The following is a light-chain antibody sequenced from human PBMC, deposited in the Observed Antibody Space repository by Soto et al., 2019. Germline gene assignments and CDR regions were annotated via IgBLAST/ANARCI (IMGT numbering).Light chain of an antibody. V-gene: IGLV2-23*01. Sequence: QSALTEPASVSGSPGKSITISCTGTSSDVGSYNLVSWYQQHPGKAPKLMIYEGSKRPSGVSNRFSGSKSGYTASLTISGVQAEDESDYYCCSYAGSSTSVVFGGGTKVTVL. CDR2: EGS. CDR1: SSDVGSYNL. CDR3: CSYAGSSTSVV. J-gene: IGLJ2*01.